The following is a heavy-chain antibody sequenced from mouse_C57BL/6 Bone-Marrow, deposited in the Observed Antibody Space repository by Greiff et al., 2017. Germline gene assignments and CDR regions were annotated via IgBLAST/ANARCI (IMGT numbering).Heavy chain of an antibody. Sequence: EVQLQESGGDLVKPGGSLKLSCAASGFTFSSYGMSWVRQTPDKRLEWVATISSGGSYTYYPDSVKGRFTISRDNAKNTLYLQMSSLKSEDTAMYYCARHRYGSSSWYFDVWGTGTTVTVSS. J-gene: IGHJ1*03. CDR1: GFTFSSYG. D-gene: IGHD1-1*01. V-gene: IGHV5-6*01. CDR3: ARHRYGSSSWYFDV. CDR2: ISSGGSYT.